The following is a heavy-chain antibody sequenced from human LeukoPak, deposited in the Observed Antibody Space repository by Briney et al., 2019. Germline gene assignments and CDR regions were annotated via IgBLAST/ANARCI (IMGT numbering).Heavy chain of an antibody. Sequence: GGSLRLSCVASGFTFGKYWMSWVRQAPGKGLEWVANIKLDGSEKNYVDSVKGRFTISRDNTKNSLYLQMNSLRAEDTAVYYCARVPDYYDSSGYWYYGMDVWGQGTTVTASS. V-gene: IGHV3-7*01. J-gene: IGHJ6*02. CDR1: GFTFGKYW. CDR2: IKLDGSEK. CDR3: ARVPDYYDSSGYWYYGMDV. D-gene: IGHD3-22*01.